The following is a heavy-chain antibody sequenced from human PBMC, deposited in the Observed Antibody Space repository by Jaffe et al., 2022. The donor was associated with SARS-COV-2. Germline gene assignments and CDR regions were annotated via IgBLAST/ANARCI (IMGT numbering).Heavy chain of an antibody. CDR1: GFTFDDYA. J-gene: IGHJ5*02. CDR3: AKVGIAVADLNWFDP. V-gene: IGHV3-9*01. D-gene: IGHD6-19*01. CDR2: ISWNSGSI. Sequence: EVQLVESGGGLVQPGRSLRLSCAASGFTFDDYAMHWVRQAPGKGLEWVSGISWNSGSIGYADSVKGRFTISRDNAKNSLYLQMNSLRAEDTALYYCAKVGIAVADLNWFDPWGQGTLVTVSS.